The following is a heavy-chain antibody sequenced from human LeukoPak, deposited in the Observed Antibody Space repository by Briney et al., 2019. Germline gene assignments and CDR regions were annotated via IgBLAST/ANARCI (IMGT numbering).Heavy chain of an antibody. CDR3: AIPPYCSSTSCYTAYYYYGMDV. CDR1: GYTFTSYA. V-gene: IGHV7-4-1*02. Sequence: GASVKVSCKASGYTFTSYAMNWVRQAPGQGLEWMGWINTNTGNPTYAQGFTGRFVFSLDTSVSTAYLQISSLKAEDTAVYYCAIPPYCSSTSCYTAYYYYGMDVWGQGTTVTVSS. CDR2: INTNTGNP. J-gene: IGHJ6*02. D-gene: IGHD2-2*02.